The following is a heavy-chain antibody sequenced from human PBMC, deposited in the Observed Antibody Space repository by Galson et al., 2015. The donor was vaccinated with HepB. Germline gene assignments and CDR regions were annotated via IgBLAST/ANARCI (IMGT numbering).Heavy chain of an antibody. J-gene: IGHJ4*02. D-gene: IGHD6-19*01. V-gene: IGHV3-33*01. CDR2: IWYDGSNK. CDR1: GFTFSGYG. CDR3: ARDRREYSSGWTVGY. Sequence: SLRLSCAASGFTFSGYGMHWVRQAPGKGLEWVAVIWYDGSNKYYADSVKGRFTISRDNSKNTLYLQMNSLRAEDTAVYYCARDRREYSSGWTVGYWGRGTLVTVSS.